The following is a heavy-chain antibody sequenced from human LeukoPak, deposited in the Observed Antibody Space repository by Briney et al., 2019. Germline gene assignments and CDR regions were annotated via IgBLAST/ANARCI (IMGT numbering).Heavy chain of an antibody. CDR1: GESFSAYY. CDR2: INHSGST. D-gene: IGHD3-22*01. J-gene: IGHJ4*02. V-gene: IGHV4-34*01. CDR3: ARPEYYYDSSGYWVYFDY. Sequence: PSETLSLTCAVYGESFSAYYWSWIRQPPGKGLEWIGEINHSGSTNYNPSLKSRVTISVDTSKNQFSLKLSSVTAADTAVYYCARPEYYYDSSGYWVYFDYWGQGTLVTVSS.